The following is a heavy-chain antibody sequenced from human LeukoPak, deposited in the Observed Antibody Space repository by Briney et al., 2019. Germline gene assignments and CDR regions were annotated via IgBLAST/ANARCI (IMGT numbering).Heavy chain of an antibody. V-gene: IGHV3-30*18. CDR1: GFTFSSYD. J-gene: IGHJ6*02. CDR3: VKVLQRAPIYGMDV. CDR2: ISCAGTNK. Sequence: GGSLRLSCAASGFTFSSYDMHWVRQAPGKGLEWVAVISCAGTNKYYADSVRGRFTISRDNSKNTLFLQMNSLRVEDSAVYYCVKVLQRAPIYGMDVWGQGTTVTVSS.